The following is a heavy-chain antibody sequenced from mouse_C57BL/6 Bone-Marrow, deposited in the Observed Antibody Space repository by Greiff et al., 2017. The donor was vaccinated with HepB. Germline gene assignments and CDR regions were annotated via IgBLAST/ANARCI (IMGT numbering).Heavy chain of an antibody. Sequence: VQLKESGAELVRPGASVKLSCTASGFNIKDDYMHWVKQRPEQGLEWIGWIDPENGDTEYASKFQGKATITADTSSSTAYLQLSSLTSEDTAVYYCTTSLLRLTGSYYFDYWGQGTTLTVSS. CDR1: GFNIKDDY. CDR3: TTSLLRLTGSYYFDY. CDR2: IDPENGDT. D-gene: IGHD1-2*01. V-gene: IGHV14-4*01. J-gene: IGHJ2*01.